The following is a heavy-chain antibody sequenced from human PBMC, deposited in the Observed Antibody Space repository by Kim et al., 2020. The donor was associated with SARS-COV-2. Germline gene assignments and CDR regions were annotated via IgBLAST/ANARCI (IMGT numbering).Heavy chain of an antibody. J-gene: IGHJ5*02. Sequence: SETLSLTCAVYGGSFSGYYWSWIRQPPGKGLEWIGEINHSGSTNYNPSLKSRVTISVDTSKNQFSLKLSSVTAADTAVYYCARGANVLLWFGELSGWFDPWGQGTLVTVSS. V-gene: IGHV4-34*01. CDR1: GGSFSGYY. CDR3: ARGANVLLWFGELSGWFDP. CDR2: INHSGST. D-gene: IGHD3-10*01.